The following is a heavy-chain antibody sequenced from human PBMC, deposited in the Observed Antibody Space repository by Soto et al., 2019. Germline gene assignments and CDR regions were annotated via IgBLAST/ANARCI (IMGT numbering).Heavy chain of an antibody. V-gene: IGHV1-8*01. CDR1: GYTFTSYD. CDR2: MNPNSGNT. J-gene: IGHJ4*02. Sequence: QVQLVQSGAEVKKPGASVKVSCKASGYTFTSYDINWVRQTTGQGLEWMGWMNPNSGNTGYAQKFQGRVTMTRNTSISTAYMELSSLRSEDTAVYYCARGRYSGSDIVKLYSSSWYYFDYWGQGTLVTVSS. D-gene: IGHD6-13*01. CDR3: ARGRYSGSDIVKLYSSSWYYFDY.